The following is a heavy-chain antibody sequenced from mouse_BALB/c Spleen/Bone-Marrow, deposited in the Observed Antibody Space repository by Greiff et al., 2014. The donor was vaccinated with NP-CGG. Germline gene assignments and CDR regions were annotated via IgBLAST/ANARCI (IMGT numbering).Heavy chain of an antibody. J-gene: IGHJ3*01. CDR1: GFSLTGYS. V-gene: IGHV2-6-7*01. CDR2: IWGDGST. D-gene: IGHD2-3*01. CDR3: ARSDGYYEGFAY. Sequence: VQVVESGPGLVAPSQSLSITCTVSGFSLTGYSVNWVRQPPGKGLEWLGMIWGDGSTDYNSALKSRLSISKDNSKSQVFLKMNSLQTDDTAGYYCARSDGYYEGFAYWGQGTLVTVSA.